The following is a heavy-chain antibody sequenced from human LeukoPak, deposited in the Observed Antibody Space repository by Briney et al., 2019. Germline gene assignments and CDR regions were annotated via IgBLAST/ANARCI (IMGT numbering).Heavy chain of an antibody. Sequence: PSETPSLTCAVYGGSFSGYYWSWIRQPPGKGLEWIGEINHSGSTNYNPSLKSRVTISVDTSKNQFSLKLSSVTAADTAVYYCARGSVWYSGSYYALWVRAFDIWGQGTMVTVSS. CDR1: GGSFSGYY. V-gene: IGHV4-34*01. D-gene: IGHD1-26*01. CDR3: ARGSVWYSGSYYALWVRAFDI. J-gene: IGHJ3*02. CDR2: INHSGST.